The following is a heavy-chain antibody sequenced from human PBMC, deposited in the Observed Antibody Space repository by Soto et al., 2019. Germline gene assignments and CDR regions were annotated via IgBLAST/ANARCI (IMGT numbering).Heavy chain of an antibody. CDR2: IYYSGST. CDR3: ARSYGDSIVSDYYYYMDV. CDR1: GGSIISYY. D-gene: IGHD4-17*01. V-gene: IGHV4-59*01. J-gene: IGHJ6*03. Sequence: SETLSLTCTVSGGSIISYYWSWIRQPPGKGLEWIGYIYYSGSTNYNPSLKSRVTISVDTSKNQFSLKLSSVTAADTAVYYCARSYGDSIVSDYYYYMDVWGKGTTVTVSS.